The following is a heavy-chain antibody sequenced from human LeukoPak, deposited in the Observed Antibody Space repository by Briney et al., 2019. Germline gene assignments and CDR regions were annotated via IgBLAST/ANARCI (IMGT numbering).Heavy chain of an antibody. V-gene: IGHV3-30*18. D-gene: IGHD6-13*01. CDR2: ISYDGSNK. Sequence: SGRSLRLSCAASGFTFSSYGMHWVRQAPGKGLEWVAVISYDGSNKYYADSVKGRFTISRDNSKNTLYLQMNSLRAEDTAVYYCAKGGPNSSSWPVYYYYYGMDVWGQGTTATVSS. CDR1: GFTFSSYG. J-gene: IGHJ6*02. CDR3: AKGGPNSSSWPVYYYYYGMDV.